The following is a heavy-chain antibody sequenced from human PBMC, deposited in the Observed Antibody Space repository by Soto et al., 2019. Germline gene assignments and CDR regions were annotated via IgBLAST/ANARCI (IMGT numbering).Heavy chain of an antibody. D-gene: IGHD2-8*01. CDR3: AAWLGYCPNGLCPHAFYSYNCLDV. CDR2: VVVGSGDT. Sequence: GASLKVSCKASGITFSTSAIQWVRQARGHRLEWIGWVVVGSGDTNYAQNFQQRVTITRDMSTSTAYMELSSLRSEDTAVYYCAAWLGYCPNGLCPHAFYSYNCLDVWG. J-gene: IGHJ6*01. CDR1: GITFSTSA. V-gene: IGHV1-58*02.